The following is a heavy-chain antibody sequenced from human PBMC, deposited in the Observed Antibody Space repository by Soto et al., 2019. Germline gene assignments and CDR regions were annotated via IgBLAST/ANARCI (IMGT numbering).Heavy chain of an antibody. CDR1: GGTFSSYA. CDR2: IIPIFGTA. CDR3: ARCLFEYRGSWYSDD. Sequence: SVKVSCKASGGTFSSYAISWVRQAPGQGLEWMGGIIPIFGTANYAQKFQGRVTITADESTSTAYMELSSLRSEDTAVYYCARCLFEYRGSWYSDDWGQGTLVIVSS. J-gene: IGHJ4*02. D-gene: IGHD6-13*01. V-gene: IGHV1-69*13.